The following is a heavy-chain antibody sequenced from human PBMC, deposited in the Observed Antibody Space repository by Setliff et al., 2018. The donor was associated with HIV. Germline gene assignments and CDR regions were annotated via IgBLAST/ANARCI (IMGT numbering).Heavy chain of an antibody. CDR2: IFHTGST. V-gene: IGHV4-39*01. CDR1: GGSISSDDYF. CDR3: ARPRVGDDAFNI. J-gene: IGHJ3*02. Sequence: SETLSLTCTVSGGSISSDDYFWGWGRQPPGKGLEWIGNIFHTGSTHYNPSLKSRLSISLDTSKNQFSLSLTSVTAADTAVYFCARPRVGDDAFNIWSQGTLVTVSS.